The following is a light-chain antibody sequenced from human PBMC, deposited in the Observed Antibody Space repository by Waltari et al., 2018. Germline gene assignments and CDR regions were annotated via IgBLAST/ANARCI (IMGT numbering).Light chain of an antibody. CDR3: QQYGSSPRT. Sequence: EIVLTQSPGTLSLSPGERATLSCRASQSVSSSYLAWYQQKPCQAPRLLVYGASGRATGIPDRFSGSGSGTDFTLTISRLEPEDFAVYYCQQYGSSPRTFGQGTKLEIK. V-gene: IGKV3-20*01. CDR1: QSVSSSY. J-gene: IGKJ2*01. CDR2: GAS.